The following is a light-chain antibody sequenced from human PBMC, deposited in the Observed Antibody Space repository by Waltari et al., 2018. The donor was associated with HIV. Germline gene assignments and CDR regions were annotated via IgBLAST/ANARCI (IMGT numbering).Light chain of an antibody. Sequence: QSLLTQPPSVSGAPGQRVTISCTGSSSNLGAGFDVPWYQQLPGTVPKLLIYGNSNRPSGVPHRFSGSKSGTSASLAITGLQAEDEAYYYCQSYDRSLSGYVVFGGGTKLTVL. CDR2: GNS. V-gene: IGLV1-40*01. CDR3: QSYDRSLSGYVV. J-gene: IGLJ2*01. CDR1: SSNLGAGFD.